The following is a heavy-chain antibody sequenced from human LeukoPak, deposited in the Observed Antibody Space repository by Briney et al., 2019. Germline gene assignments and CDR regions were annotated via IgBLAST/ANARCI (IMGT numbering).Heavy chain of an antibody. CDR1: GGSISSSSYY. V-gene: IGHV4-39*07. Sequence: SETLSLTCSVSGGSISSSSYYWGWIRQPPGKGLEWIGTIYYSGSTYYNPSLKSRVTISVDTSKNQFSLKLSSVTAADTAVYYCARDLRGGTTPYFDYWGQGTLVTVSS. CDR2: IYYSGST. CDR3: ARDLRGGTTPYFDY. D-gene: IGHD1-7*01. J-gene: IGHJ4*02.